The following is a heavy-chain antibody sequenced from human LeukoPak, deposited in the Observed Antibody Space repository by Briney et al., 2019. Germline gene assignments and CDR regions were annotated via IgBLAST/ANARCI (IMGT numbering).Heavy chain of an antibody. CDR2: IRSKANSYAT. D-gene: IGHD6-13*01. V-gene: IGHV3-73*01. Sequence: PGGSLRLSCAASGFTFSGSAMHWVRQASENGLEWVGRIRSKANSYATAYAASVKGRFTISRDDSKNTAYLQMNSLKTEDTAVYYCTRRTQYSSSWYGGYDYWGQGTLVTVSS. J-gene: IGHJ4*02. CDR3: TRRTQYSSSWYGGYDY. CDR1: GFTFSGSA.